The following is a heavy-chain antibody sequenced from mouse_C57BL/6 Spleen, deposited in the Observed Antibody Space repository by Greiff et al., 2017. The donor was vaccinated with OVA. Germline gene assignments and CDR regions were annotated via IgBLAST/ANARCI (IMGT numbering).Heavy chain of an antibody. CDR1: GFSLTSYA. J-gene: IGHJ4*01. Sequence: QVQLQQSGPGLVAPSQSLSITCTVSGFSLTSYAISWVRQPPGKGLEWLGVIWPGGGTNYNSALKSRLSISKDNSKSQVFLKMNSLQTDDTARDYCASSSTMITKVYYAMDYWGQGTSVTVSS. V-gene: IGHV2-9-1*01. CDR3: ASSSTMITKVYYAMDY. CDR2: IWPGGGT. D-gene: IGHD2-4*01.